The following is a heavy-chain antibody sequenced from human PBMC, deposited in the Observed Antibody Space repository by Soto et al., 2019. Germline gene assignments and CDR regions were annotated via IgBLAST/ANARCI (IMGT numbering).Heavy chain of an antibody. J-gene: IGHJ4*02. CDR1: GASIISTTKY. D-gene: IGHD2-21*02. CDR3: ARQEHGDCEFFFDY. V-gene: IGHV4-39*01. Sequence: PSETLSLTCTVSGASIISTTKYWGWLRQPRGRGLEWIGTISSIGSTYYNPSLEGRVTISVDTSKNQFSLKVTSVTAADTGLYYCARQEHGDCEFFFDYWGQGTLVTVYS. CDR2: ISSIGST.